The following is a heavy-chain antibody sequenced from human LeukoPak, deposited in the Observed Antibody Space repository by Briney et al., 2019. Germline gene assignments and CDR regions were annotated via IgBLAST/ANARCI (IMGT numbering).Heavy chain of an antibody. V-gene: IGHV4-38-2*02. D-gene: IGHD3-10*01. CDR3: ARGGRQYGSGSSFDY. CDR1: GYSISSGYY. J-gene: IGHJ4*02. CDR2: IYHSGNT. Sequence: PSETLSLTCTVSGYSISSGYYWGWIRQPPGKGLEWIGSIYHSGNTYYNPFLKSRVTISVDTSKNQFSLKLSSVTAADTAVYYCARGGRQYGSGSSFDYWGQGTLVTVSS.